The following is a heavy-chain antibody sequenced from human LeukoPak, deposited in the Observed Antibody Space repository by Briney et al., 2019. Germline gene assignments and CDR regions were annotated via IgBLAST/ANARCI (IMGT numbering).Heavy chain of an antibody. CDR2: ISYDGSNK. J-gene: IGHJ4*02. CDR1: GFTFSSYG. CDR3: AKDKSGSSGWYNDY. Sequence: SGRSLRLSCAASGFTFSSYGMHWVRQAPGKGLEWVAVISYDGSNKYYADSVKGRFTISRDNSKNMLYLQMNSLRAEDTAVYYCAKDKSGSSGWYNDYWGQGTLVTVSS. D-gene: IGHD6-19*01. V-gene: IGHV3-30*18.